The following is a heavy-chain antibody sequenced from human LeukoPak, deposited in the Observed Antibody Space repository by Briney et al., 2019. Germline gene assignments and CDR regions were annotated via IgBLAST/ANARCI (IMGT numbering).Heavy chain of an antibody. Sequence: SVTVSCKASGGTFSSYAISWVRQAPGQGLEWMGRIIPILGIANYAQKFRGRVTITADKSTSTAYMELSSLRSEDTAVYYCARLADKEWEHFDYWGQGTLVTVSS. CDR1: GGTFSSYA. D-gene: IGHD1-26*01. CDR2: IIPILGIA. J-gene: IGHJ4*02. V-gene: IGHV1-69*04. CDR3: ARLADKEWEHFDY.